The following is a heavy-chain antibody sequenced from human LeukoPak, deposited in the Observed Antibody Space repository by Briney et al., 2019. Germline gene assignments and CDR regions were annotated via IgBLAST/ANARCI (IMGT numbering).Heavy chain of an antibody. J-gene: IGHJ6*02. CDR1: GYTFSDYY. CDR3: ARDMHVSVAGTTNYGMYV. Sequence: PGGSLRHSCAASGYTFSDYYMSWIRQAPGKGLEWVSYISSSSSYTNYADSVKGRFTISRDNAKNSLYLQMNSLRAEDTAVYYCARDMHVSVAGTTNYGMYVWGQGTTVTVSS. V-gene: IGHV3-11*06. CDR2: ISSSSSYT. D-gene: IGHD6-19*01.